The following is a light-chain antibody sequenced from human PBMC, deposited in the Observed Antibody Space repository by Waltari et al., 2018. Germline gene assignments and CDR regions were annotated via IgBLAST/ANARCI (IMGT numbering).Light chain of an antibody. CDR1: QSISSW. CDR3: QHFNSYPFI. Sequence: DIQMTQSPSTLSASVGDRVTITCRASQSISSWLAWYQQKPGKAPKLLIYQASSLQREVPSRFSGSGSGTEFALTISGLQADDFATYFCQHFNSYPFIFGRGTKLEIK. V-gene: IGKV1-5*03. J-gene: IGKJ2*01. CDR2: QAS.